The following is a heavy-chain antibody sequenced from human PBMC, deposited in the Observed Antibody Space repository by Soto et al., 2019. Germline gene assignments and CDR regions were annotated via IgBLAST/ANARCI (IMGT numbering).Heavy chain of an antibody. V-gene: IGHV1-2*02. Sequence: ASEKVSCKASGYTFTGYYMHCVRQDSGQGLEWLGWFNPKSGGTDYAQKFQGRGTIPRDPSISTVYIELSRLRSDDTAVYYCARDRDSSWSDYWGQGTRVTASS. D-gene: IGHD6-13*01. J-gene: IGHJ4*02. CDR3: ARDRDSSWSDY. CDR2: FNPKSGGT. CDR1: GYTFTGYY.